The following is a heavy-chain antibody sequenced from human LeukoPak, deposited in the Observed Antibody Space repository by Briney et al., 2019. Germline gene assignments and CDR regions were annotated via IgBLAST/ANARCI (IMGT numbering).Heavy chain of an antibody. CDR1: GGTFSSYA. CDR2: IIPILGIA. V-gene: IGHV1-69*04. J-gene: IGHJ4*02. CDR3: ARDRASGSHQFDY. D-gene: IGHD1-26*01. Sequence: GASVKVSCKASGGTFSSYAISWVRQAPGQGLEWMGRIIPILGIASYAQKFQGRVTMTRDTSTSTVYMELSSLRSEDTAVYYCARDRASGSHQFDYWGQGTLVTVSS.